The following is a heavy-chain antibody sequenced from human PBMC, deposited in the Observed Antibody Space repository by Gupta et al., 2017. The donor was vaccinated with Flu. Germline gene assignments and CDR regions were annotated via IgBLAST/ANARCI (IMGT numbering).Heavy chain of an antibody. CDR2: IFYSGSI. D-gene: IGHD2-15*01. J-gene: IGHJ5*02. Sequence: QLHLQESGPGLVKPSETLSLTCTVSGGSISSTSFYWGWIRQPPGKGLEWIGGIFYSGSIYYNPSLKSRVTMSVDTSKSQVSLKLSFVTAADTAVYYCAREGTRYCSGDTCRPTEYFDPWGQGTLVIVSS. V-gene: IGHV4-39*01. CDR3: AREGTRYCSGDTCRPTEYFDP. CDR1: GGSISSTSFY.